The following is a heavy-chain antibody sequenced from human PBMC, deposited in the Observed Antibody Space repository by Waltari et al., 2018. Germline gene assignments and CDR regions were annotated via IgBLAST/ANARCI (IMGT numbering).Heavy chain of an antibody. CDR2: IYYRGST. V-gene: IGHV4-59*01. J-gene: IGHJ6*03. CDR1: GGSISSYY. CDR3: AKGDPKGNYMDV. Sequence: QVQLQESGPGLVKPSETLSLTCTVSGGSISSYYWSWIRQPPGKGLEWIGYIYYRGSTNYNPSLKSRVTISVDTSKNQFSLKLSSVTAADTAVYYCAKGDPKGNYMDVWGKGTTVTVSS. D-gene: IGHD3-10*01.